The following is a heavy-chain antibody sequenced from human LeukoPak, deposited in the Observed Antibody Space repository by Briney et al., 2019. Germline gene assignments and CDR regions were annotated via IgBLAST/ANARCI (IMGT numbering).Heavy chain of an antibody. J-gene: IGHJ4*02. CDR1: GGSISTYY. V-gene: IGHV4-4*07. CDR2: IYTSGDT. Sequence: TSETLSLTCTVSGGSISTYYRSWIRQPAGKGLEWIRRIYTSGDTNYNPSLKSRVTMSIATSKNQFSLNLSSVTAADTAMYYCARGHIAVAGSDYWGQRILVTVSS. D-gene: IGHD6-13*01. CDR3: ARGHIAVAGSDY.